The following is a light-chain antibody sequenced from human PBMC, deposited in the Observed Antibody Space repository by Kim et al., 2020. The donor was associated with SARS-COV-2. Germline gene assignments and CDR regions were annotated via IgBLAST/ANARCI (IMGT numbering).Light chain of an antibody. V-gene: IGKV3-15*01. CDR3: QQYNKWPPIT. Sequence: EIVMTQSPATLSVSPGERATLSCRASQSVSSNLAWYQQKPGQAPRLLIYGAFTRATGIPVRFSGSGSGTEFTLTISSLQSEDFAVYYCQQYNKWPPITFGQGTRLEIK. J-gene: IGKJ5*01. CDR1: QSVSSN. CDR2: GAF.